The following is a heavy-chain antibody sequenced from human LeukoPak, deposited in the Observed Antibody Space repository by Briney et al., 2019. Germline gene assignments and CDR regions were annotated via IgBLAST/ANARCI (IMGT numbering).Heavy chain of an antibody. D-gene: IGHD6-13*01. CDR3: ARDRRQQLENWFDP. CDR1: GYTFTSYY. Sequence: SVKVSCKASGYTFTSYYMHWVRQAPGQGLEWMGGIIPIFGTSNYAQKFQGRVTITADESTSTAYMELSSLRSEDTAVYYCARDRRQQLENWFDPWGQGTLVTVSS. J-gene: IGHJ5*02. CDR2: IIPIFGTS. V-gene: IGHV1-69*13.